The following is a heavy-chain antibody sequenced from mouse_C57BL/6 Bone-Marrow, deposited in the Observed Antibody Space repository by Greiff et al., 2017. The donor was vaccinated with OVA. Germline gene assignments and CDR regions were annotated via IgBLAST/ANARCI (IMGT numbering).Heavy chain of an antibody. V-gene: IGHV1-50*01. CDR2: IDPSDSYT. J-gene: IGHJ4*01. CDR1: GYTFTSYW. D-gene: IGHD6-1*01. CDR3: ARCGSGYAMDY. Sequence: QVQLQQPGAELVKPGASVKLSCKASGYTFTSYWMPWVKQRPGQGLEWIGEIDPSDSYTNYNQKFKGKATLTVDTSSSTAYMQLSSLTSEDSAVYYCARCGSGYAMDYWGQGTSVTVSS.